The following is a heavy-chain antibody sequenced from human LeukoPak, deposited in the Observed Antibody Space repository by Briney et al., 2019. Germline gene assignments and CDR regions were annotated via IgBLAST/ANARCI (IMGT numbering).Heavy chain of an antibody. J-gene: IGHJ6*03. D-gene: IGHD4-11*01. CDR3: ARGVPKTSYYYYYMDV. CDR2: IKRDESEK. CDR1: GFSFSSYW. Sequence: GGSLRLSCEGSGFSFSSYWMTWVRQSPGKGPEWVANIKRDESEKYTVDSVKGRFTISRDNAKNSVYLYMNSLRGEDTAVYYCARGVPKTSYYYYYMDVWGKGTTVTVSS. V-gene: IGHV3-7*01.